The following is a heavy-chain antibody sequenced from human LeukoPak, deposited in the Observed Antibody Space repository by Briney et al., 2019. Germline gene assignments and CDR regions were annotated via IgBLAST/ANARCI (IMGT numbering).Heavy chain of an antibody. J-gene: IGHJ4*02. CDR3: ARDRTAYSYGTLFDY. CDR1: TFTFNIYG. V-gene: IGHV3-30*02. CDR2: IQYDGSKK. D-gene: IGHD5-12*01. Sequence: GGSLRLSCASTFTFNIYGMHWVCQAPGKGLEWVAFIQYDGSKKYYADSVKGRFTISRDNSRNTLSLQMNSLRTEDTAVYYCARDRTAYSYGTLFDYWGQGTLVTVSS.